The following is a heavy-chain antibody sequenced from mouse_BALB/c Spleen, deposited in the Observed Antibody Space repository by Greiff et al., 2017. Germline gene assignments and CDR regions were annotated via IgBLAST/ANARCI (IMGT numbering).Heavy chain of an antibody. CDR3: GKGITTVYYAMDY. CDR2: INPYNGDT. D-gene: IGHD2-4*01. CDR1: GYSFTGYF. V-gene: IGHV1-37*01. Sequence: VQLKESGPELVKPGASVKISCKASGYSFTGYFMNWVKQSHGKSLEWIGRINPYNGDTFYNQKFKGKATLTVDKSSSTAHMELLSLTSEDSAVYYCGKGITTVYYAMDYWGQGTSVTVSS. J-gene: IGHJ4*01.